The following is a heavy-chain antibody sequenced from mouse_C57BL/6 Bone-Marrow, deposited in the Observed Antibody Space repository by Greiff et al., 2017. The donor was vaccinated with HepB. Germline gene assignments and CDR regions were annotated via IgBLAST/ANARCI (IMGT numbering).Heavy chain of an antibody. Sequence: DVHLVESGGGLVKPGGSLKLSCAASGFTFSSYTMSWVRQTPEKRLEWVATISGGGGNTYYPDSVKGRFTISRDNAKNTLYLQMSSLRSEDTALYYCASRYDGYLAWFAYWGQGTLVTVSA. CDR3: ASRYDGYLAWFAY. V-gene: IGHV5-9*01. CDR1: GFTFSSYT. J-gene: IGHJ3*01. D-gene: IGHD2-3*01. CDR2: ISGGGGNT.